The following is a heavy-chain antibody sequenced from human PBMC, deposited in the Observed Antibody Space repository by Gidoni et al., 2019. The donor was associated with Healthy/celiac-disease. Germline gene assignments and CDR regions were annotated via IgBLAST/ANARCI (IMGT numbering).Heavy chain of an antibody. CDR3: ARDCSSTSCYHWFDP. D-gene: IGHD2-2*01. CDR1: GGSISSYY. J-gene: IGHJ5*02. Sequence: QVQLQESGPGLVKPSETLSLTCTVSGGSISSYYWSWIRQPPGKGLEWIGYIYYSGSTNYNPSLKRRVTISVDTSKNQFSLKLSSVTAADTAVYYCARDCSSTSCYHWFDPGGQGTLVTVSS. V-gene: IGHV4-59*01. CDR2: IYYSGST.